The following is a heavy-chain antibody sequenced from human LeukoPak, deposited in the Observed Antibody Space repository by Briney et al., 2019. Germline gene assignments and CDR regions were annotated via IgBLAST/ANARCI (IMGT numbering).Heavy chain of an antibody. J-gene: IGHJ3*02. CDR1: GGSISSYY. V-gene: IGHV4-4*07. CDR2: IYTSGST. CDR3: ARSCRILDIVATIRARLGGNGFDI. D-gene: IGHD5-12*01. Sequence: SETLSLTCTVSGGSISSYYWSWIRQPAGKGLEWIGRIYTSGSTYYNPSLKSRVTIAVETSKNQFSLKLSSVTAADKAVYYCARSCRILDIVATIRARLGGNGFDIWGQGTMVTVSS.